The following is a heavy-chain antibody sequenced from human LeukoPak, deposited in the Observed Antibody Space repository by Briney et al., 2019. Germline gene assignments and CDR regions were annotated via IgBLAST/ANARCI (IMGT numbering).Heavy chain of an antibody. V-gene: IGHV3-7*01. CDR1: GFMFSSYW. CDR3: ARDRGYCSGGSCYAGSVGY. CDR2: IKQDGTEK. D-gene: IGHD2-15*01. Sequence: GGSLRLSCAASGFMFSSYWMSWVRQAPGKGLEWVANIKQDGTEKYYVDSVKGRFTISRDNAKNSLYLQMNSLRVEDTAVYYCARDRGYCSGGSCYAGSVGYWGQGTLVTVSS. J-gene: IGHJ4*02.